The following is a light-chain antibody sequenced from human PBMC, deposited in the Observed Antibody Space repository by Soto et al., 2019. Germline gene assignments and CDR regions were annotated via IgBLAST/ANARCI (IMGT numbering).Light chain of an antibody. CDR3: QHYDSVPRT. J-gene: IGKJ1*01. Sequence: DIQMTQSPSSLSASVGDRVTITCRASQGIRHFLAWYQQKPGKVPKLLIYAASTLQSGVPSRFSGSGSGTDFTLTISSLQPEDVATYYCQHYDSVPRTFGQGTKVEIK. CDR2: AAS. V-gene: IGKV1-27*01. CDR1: QGIRHF.